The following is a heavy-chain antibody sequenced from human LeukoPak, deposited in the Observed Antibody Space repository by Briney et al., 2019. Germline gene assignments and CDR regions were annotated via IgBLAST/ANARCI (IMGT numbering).Heavy chain of an antibody. D-gene: IGHD3-22*01. J-gene: IGHJ6*02. V-gene: IGHV3-30*18. CDR3: AKENQMIVVVITTPLPYYYGMDV. Sequence: PGRSLRLSCAASGFTFSSYGMHWVRKAPGKGLEWVAVISYDGSNKYYADSVKGRFTISRDNSKNTLYLQMNSLRAEDTAVYYCAKENQMIVVVITTPLPYYYGMDVWGQGTTVTVSS. CDR1: GFTFSSYG. CDR2: ISYDGSNK.